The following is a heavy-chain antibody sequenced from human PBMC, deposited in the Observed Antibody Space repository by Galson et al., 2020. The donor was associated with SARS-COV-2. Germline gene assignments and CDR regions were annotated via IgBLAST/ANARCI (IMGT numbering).Heavy chain of an antibody. CDR2: IADSGGTT. Sequence: GGSLRLSCVASGFTFSSYAIHWVRQTPGKGLQWVAVIADSGGTTYYADSVKGRFSISRDNSKNTLYLQLNSLRAEDSAVYYCSKSGFADGVLSYFDYWGQGTLVTVSS. D-gene: IGHD3-16*01. J-gene: IGHJ4*02. CDR3: SKSGFADGVLSYFDY. CDR1: GFTFSSYA. V-gene: IGHV3-23*01.